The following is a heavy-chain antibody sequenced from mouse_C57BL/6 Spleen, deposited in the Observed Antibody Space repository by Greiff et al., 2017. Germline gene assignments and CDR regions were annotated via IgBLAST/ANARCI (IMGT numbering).Heavy chain of an antibody. CDR2: IRSKSNNYAT. Sequence: EVKLMESGGGLVQPKGSLKLSCAASGFSFNTYAMNWVRQAPGKGLEWVARIRSKSNNYATYYADSVKDRFTISRDDSESMLYLQMNNLKTEDTAMYYCVRQDYSNYGWYFDVWGTGTTVTVSS. CDR1: GFSFNTYA. CDR3: VRQDYSNYGWYFDV. J-gene: IGHJ1*03. V-gene: IGHV10-1*01. D-gene: IGHD2-5*01.